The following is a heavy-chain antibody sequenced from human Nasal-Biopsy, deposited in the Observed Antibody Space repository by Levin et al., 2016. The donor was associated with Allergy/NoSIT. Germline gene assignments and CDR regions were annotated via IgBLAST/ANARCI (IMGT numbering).Heavy chain of an antibody. CDR1: GLTFSSPR. CDR2: IGGDAVRT. Sequence: GGPLRLSCAASGLTFSSPRHELGSARLQGRGWSGVSTIGGDAVRTYYADSVEGRFTVSRDNSKNAMFLQMNSLRAEDTAVYYCAKHIVGSTRAFDVWGQGTVVTVSS. D-gene: IGHD1-26*01. J-gene: IGHJ3*01. V-gene: IGHV3-23*01. CDR3: AKHIVGSTRAFDV.